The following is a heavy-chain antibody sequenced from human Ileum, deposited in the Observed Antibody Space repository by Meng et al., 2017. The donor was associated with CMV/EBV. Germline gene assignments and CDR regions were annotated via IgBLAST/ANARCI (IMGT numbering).Heavy chain of an antibody. CDR1: GFSFSSYA. CDR3: AKGPPAWELPAVDY. Sequence: GGSLRLSCAVSGFSFSSYAMNWVRQAPGKGLEWVSSISNSGVSTYYADSVKGRFTISRDNSKSKLYLQMNSLRAEDTAVYYCAKGPPAWELPAVDYWGQGTLVTVSS. D-gene: IGHD1-26*01. CDR2: ISNSGVST. V-gene: IGHV3-23*01. J-gene: IGHJ4*02.